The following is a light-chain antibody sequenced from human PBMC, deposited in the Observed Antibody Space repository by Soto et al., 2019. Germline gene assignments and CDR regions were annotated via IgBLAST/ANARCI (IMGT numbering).Light chain of an antibody. CDR3: QQSYITPWT. V-gene: IGKV1-39*01. CDR1: QSISSY. J-gene: IGKJ1*01. CDR2: AAS. Sequence: DIQMTQSPSSLSASVGDRVTITCRASQSISSYLNWYQQKPGQAPKLLIYAASSLHSGVPSRFSGSGSGTDFTLTSSSLQPEDFATYYCQQSYITPWTFGQRTKVEIK.